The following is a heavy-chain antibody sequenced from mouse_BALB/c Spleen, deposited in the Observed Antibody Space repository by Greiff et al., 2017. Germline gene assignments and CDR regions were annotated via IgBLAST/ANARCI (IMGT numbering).Heavy chain of an antibody. CDR1: GYTFTSYT. Sequence: QVQLQQSAAELARPGASVKMSCKASGYTFTSYTMHWVKQRPGQGLEWIGYINPSSGYTEYNQKFKDKTTLTADKSSSTAYMQLSSLTSEDSAVYYCARRHYGNYGFAYWGQGTLVTVSA. J-gene: IGHJ3*01. V-gene: IGHV1-4*02. CDR2: INPSSGYT. CDR3: ARRHYGNYGFAY. D-gene: IGHD2-1*01.